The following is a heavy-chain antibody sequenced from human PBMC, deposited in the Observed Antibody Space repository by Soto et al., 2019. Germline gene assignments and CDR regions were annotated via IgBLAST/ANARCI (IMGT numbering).Heavy chain of an antibody. D-gene: IGHD4-17*01. J-gene: IGHJ5*02. CDR3: AKATSDYGALNWFDP. CDR1: GFTFSSYA. Sequence: GGSLRLSCAASGFTFSSYAMSWVRQAPGKGLEWVSAISGSGGSTYYADSVKGRFTISRDNSKNTLYLQMNSLRAEDTAVYYCAKATSDYGALNWFDPWGQGTLVTVSS. CDR2: ISGSGGST. V-gene: IGHV3-23*01.